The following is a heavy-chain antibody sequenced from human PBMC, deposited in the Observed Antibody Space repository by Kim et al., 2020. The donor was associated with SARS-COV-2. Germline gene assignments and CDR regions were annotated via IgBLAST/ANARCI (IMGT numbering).Heavy chain of an antibody. CDR2: IYYSGST. CDR3: ARDYSQAGTNYFDY. CDR1: GGSISSSSYY. V-gene: IGHV4-39*07. Sequence: SETLSLTCTVSGGSISSSSYYWGWIRQPPGKGLEWIGSIYYSGSTYYNPSLKSRVTISVDTSKNQFSLKLSSVTAADTAVYYCARDYSQAGTNYFDYWGQRALVTVSS. J-gene: IGHJ4*02. D-gene: IGHD2-15*01.